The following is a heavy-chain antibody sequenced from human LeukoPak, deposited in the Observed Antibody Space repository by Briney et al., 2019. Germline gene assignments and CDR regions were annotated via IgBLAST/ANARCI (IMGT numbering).Heavy chain of an antibody. CDR3: ARHAPSDTTGWYYFDY. Sequence: GSLRLSCAASGFTFSSYAMSWIRQPPGKGLEWIGSIYYSGTTYYNPSLKSRVTISVDTSKNQFSLRLSSVTAADTAVYYCARHAPSDTTGWYYFDYWGQGTLVPVSS. CDR1: GFTFSSYA. CDR2: IYYSGTT. D-gene: IGHD6-19*01. J-gene: IGHJ4*02. V-gene: IGHV4-38-2*01.